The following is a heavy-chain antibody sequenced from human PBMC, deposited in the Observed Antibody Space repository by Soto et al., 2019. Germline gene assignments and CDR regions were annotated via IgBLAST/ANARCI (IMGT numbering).Heavy chain of an antibody. V-gene: IGHV1-69*13. CDR3: ARDDGYKRRDHFDY. D-gene: IGHD5-12*01. CDR1: GGTFSSYA. Sequence: SVKVSCKASGGTFSSYAISWVRQAPGQGLEWMGGIIPIFGTANYAQKFQGRVTITADESTSTAYMELSSLRSEDTAVYYCARDDGYKRRDHFDYWGQGNLVTVSS. J-gene: IGHJ4*02. CDR2: IIPIFGTA.